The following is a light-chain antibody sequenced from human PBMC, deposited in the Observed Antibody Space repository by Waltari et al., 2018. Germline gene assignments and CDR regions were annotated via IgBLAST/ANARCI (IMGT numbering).Light chain of an antibody. CDR1: SSDIGGYAY. V-gene: IGLV2-14*01. J-gene: IGLJ2*01. Sequence: QSALTQPASVSGSPGQSITISCTGTSSDIGGYAYVSWYQQHPGKAPKLLIYEVTYRPSGVSSRFSGSKSGTTASLSISGLQPEDEADYYCSSSTRTSTLVFGGGTKLTV. CDR2: EVT. CDR3: SSSTRTSTLV.